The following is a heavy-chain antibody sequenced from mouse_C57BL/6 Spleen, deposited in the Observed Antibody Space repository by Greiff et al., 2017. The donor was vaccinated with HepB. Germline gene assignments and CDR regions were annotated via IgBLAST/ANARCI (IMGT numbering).Heavy chain of an antibody. Sequence: QVQLKQSGAELVRPGASVKLSCKASGYTFTDYYINWVKQRPGQGLEWIARIYPGSGNTYYNEKFKGKATLTAEKSSSTAYMQLSSLTSEDSAVYFCACYGSSFYAMDYWGQGTSVTVSS. J-gene: IGHJ4*01. CDR1: GYTFTDYY. V-gene: IGHV1-76*01. CDR2: IYPGSGNT. CDR3: ACYGSSFYAMDY. D-gene: IGHD1-1*01.